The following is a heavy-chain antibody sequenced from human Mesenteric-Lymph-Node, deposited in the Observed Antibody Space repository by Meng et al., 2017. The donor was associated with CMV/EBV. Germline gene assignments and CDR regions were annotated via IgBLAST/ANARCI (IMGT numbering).Heavy chain of an antibody. V-gene: IGHV4-59*01. CDR2: IYYSGST. J-gene: IGHJ4*02. Sequence: GSLRLSCTVSGGSISSYYWSWIRQPPGKGLEWIGYIYYSGSTNYNPSLKSRVTISVDTSKNQFSLKLSSVTAADTAVYYCARWIQLWSLGGASFDYWGQGTLVTVSS. CDR3: ARWIQLWSLGGASFDY. D-gene: IGHD5-18*01. CDR1: GGSISSYY.